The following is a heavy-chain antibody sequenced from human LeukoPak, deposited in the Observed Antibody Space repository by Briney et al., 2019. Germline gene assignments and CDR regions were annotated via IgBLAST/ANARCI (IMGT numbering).Heavy chain of an antibody. CDR2: ISWNSGSI. J-gene: IGHJ6*03. D-gene: IGHD6-19*01. CDR1: GFTFDGYA. CDR3: AKVAVAGRGDYYYYYMDV. V-gene: IGHV3-9*03. Sequence: GGSLRLSCAASGFTFDGYAMHWVRQAPGKGVEWVSGISWNSGSIDYADSVKGRFTISRDNAKNSLYLQMNSLRAEDMALYYCAKVAVAGRGDYYYYYMDVWGKGTTVTVSS.